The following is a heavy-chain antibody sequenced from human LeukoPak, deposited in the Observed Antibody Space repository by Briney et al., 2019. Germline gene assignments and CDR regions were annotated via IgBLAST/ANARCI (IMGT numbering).Heavy chain of an antibody. CDR3: ARRGVRGLPSDY. CDR2: IYHSGST. CDR1: GYSISSGYY. V-gene: IGHV4-38-2*01. J-gene: IGHJ4*02. D-gene: IGHD3-10*01. Sequence: PSETLSLTCAVSGYSISSGYYWGWIRQPPGKGLEWIGSIYHSGSTHYNPSLKSRVTISVDTSKNQFSLKLSSVTAADTAVYYCARRGVRGLPSDYWGQGTLVTVSS.